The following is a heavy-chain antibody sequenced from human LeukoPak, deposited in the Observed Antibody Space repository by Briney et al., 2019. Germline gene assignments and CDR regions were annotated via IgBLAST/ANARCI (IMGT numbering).Heavy chain of an antibody. CDR1: GFTFSDYY. J-gene: IGHJ4*02. CDR2: ISSSGSTI. V-gene: IGHV3-11*04. D-gene: IGHD3-3*01. Sequence: GGSLRLSCAASGFTFSDYYMSWIRQAPGKGLEWVSYISSSGSTIYYADSVQGRFTISRDNAKNSLYLQMNSLRAEDTAVYYCARVGTDNYDFWSGYLYYFDYWGQGTLVTVSS. CDR3: ARVGTDNYDFWSGYLYYFDY.